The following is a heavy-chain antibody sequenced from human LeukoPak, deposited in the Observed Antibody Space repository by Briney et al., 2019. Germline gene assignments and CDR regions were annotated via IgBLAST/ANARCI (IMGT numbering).Heavy chain of an antibody. J-gene: IGHJ4*02. V-gene: IGHV4-39*01. D-gene: IGHD6-25*01. CDR2: IYYSGST. CDR1: GGSFKSCCYH. CDR3: ARNGPLSYISGILYFDY. Sequence: TLSLTCTVSGGSFKSCCYHGCGSRQPPGKGLEWFGCIYYSGSTYYTPSLKSRVTISVDTSKNQFSLKVTSVTAADPAVYYCARNGPLSYISGILYFDYWGQGTLVTVSS.